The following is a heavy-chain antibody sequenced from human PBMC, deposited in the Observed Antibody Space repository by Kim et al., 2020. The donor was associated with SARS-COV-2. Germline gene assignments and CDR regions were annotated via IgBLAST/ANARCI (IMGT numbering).Heavy chain of an antibody. V-gene: IGHV1-2*02. CDR2: INPNSGGT. J-gene: IGHJ4*02. CDR3: ARGVSSSSLLFDY. CDR1: GYTFTGYY. D-gene: IGHD6-6*01. Sequence: ASVKVSCKASGYTFTGYYMHWVRQAPGQGLEWMGWINPNSGGTNYAQKFQGRVTMTRDTSISTAYMELSRLRSDDTAVYYCARGVSSSSLLFDYWGQGTLVTVSS.